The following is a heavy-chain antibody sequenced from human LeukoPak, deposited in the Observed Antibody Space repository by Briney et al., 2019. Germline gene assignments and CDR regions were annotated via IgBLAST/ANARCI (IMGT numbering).Heavy chain of an antibody. V-gene: IGHV3-53*01. J-gene: IGHJ4*02. D-gene: IGHD6-13*01. Sequence: GGSLRLSCAASGFTVSTNYMTWVRQAPGKGLEGVSVIYSGGSTYYSDSVKGRFTISRDNSKNTLYLQLNNLRAEDTAVYYCARASIAAAGYYFDYWGQGTLVTVSS. CDR3: ARASIAAAGYYFDY. CDR1: GFTVSTNY. CDR2: IYSGGST.